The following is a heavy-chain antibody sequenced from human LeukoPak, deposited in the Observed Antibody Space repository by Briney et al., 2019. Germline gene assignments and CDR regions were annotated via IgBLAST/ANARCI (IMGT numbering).Heavy chain of an antibody. V-gene: IGHV1-69*04. D-gene: IGHD2-15*01. CDR2: IIPILGIA. CDR3: ATIRHATAFDY. CDR1: GGTFSSYA. J-gene: IGHJ4*02. Sequence: GSSVKVSCKASGGTFSSYAISWVRQAPGQGLEWMGRIIPILGIANYAQKFQGRVTMTEDTSTDTAYMELSSLRSEDTAVYYCATIRHATAFDYWGQGTLVTVSS.